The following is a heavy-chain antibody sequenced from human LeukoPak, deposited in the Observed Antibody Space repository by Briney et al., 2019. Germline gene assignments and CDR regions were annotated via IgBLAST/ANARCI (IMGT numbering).Heavy chain of an antibody. Sequence: GXXLRLSCXXSXXTFSSYGXHWVRQAPGKGLEWVAVIWYDGSNKYYADSVKGRFTISRDNSKNTLYLQMNSLRAEDTAVYYCARDPSSCSGGSCPSDYWGQGTLVTVSS. CDR2: IWYDGSNK. J-gene: IGHJ4*02. D-gene: IGHD2-15*01. CDR1: XXTFSSYG. V-gene: IGHV3-33*01. CDR3: ARDPSSCSGGSCPSDY.